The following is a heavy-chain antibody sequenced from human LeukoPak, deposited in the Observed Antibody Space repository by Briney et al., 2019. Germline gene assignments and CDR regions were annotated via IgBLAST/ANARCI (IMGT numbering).Heavy chain of an antibody. Sequence: SETLSLTCAVYGGSFSGYYWSWLRQPPGKGLEWIGEINHSGSTNYNPSLKSRVTISVDTSKNQFSLKLSSVTAADTAVYYCARGDYYGSGSYYESAPSYYFDYWGQGTLVTVSS. CDR1: GGSFSGYY. D-gene: IGHD3-10*01. CDR3: ARGDYYGSGSYYESAPSYYFDY. J-gene: IGHJ4*02. CDR2: INHSGST. V-gene: IGHV4-34*01.